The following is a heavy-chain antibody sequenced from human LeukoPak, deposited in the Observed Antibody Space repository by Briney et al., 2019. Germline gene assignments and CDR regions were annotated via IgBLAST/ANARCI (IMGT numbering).Heavy chain of an antibody. J-gene: IGHJ5*02. Sequence: GASVKVSCKASGYTFTSYGISWVRQAPGQGLEWMGWISAYNGNTNYPQKLQGRVTMTTDTSTSTAYMELRSLRSDDTAVYYCARDPGRYDFWSGYYRANWFDPWGQGTLVTVSS. CDR2: ISAYNGNT. CDR3: ARDPGRYDFWSGYYRANWFDP. D-gene: IGHD3-3*01. V-gene: IGHV1-18*01. CDR1: GYTFTSYG.